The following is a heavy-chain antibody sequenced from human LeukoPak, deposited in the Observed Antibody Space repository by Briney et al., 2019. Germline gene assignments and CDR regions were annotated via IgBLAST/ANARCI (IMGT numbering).Heavy chain of an antibody. CDR2: IYSTGST. V-gene: IGHV4-4*07. Sequence: PSETLSLTCTVSGGSISSYYWSWIRQPAGKGLEWIGRIYSTGSTNYNPSLKSRVTMSVDTSKNQFSLRLRSVTAADTAVYYCARQIAPAGTAGFDFWGQGALVIVSS. CDR3: ARQIAPAGTAGFDF. J-gene: IGHJ4*02. CDR1: GGSISSYY. D-gene: IGHD6-13*01.